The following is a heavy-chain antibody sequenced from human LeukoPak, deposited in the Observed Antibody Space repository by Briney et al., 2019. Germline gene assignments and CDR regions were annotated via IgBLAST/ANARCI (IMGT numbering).Heavy chain of an antibody. Sequence: ASVKVSCEASGGTFSSYTISWVRQAPGQGLEWMGRIIPILGIANYAQKFQGRVTITADKSTSTAYMELSSLRSEDTAVYYCAREGGDYSYRYYFDCWGQGTLVTVSS. CDR3: AREGGDYSYRYYFDC. CDR2: IIPILGIA. J-gene: IGHJ4*02. D-gene: IGHD5-18*01. V-gene: IGHV1-69*02. CDR1: GGTFSSYT.